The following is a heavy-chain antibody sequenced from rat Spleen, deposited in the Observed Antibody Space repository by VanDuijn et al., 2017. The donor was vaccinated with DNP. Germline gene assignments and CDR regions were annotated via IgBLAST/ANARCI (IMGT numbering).Heavy chain of an antibody. CDR1: GFTFSDYN. D-gene: IGHD1-2*01. V-gene: IGHV5-20*01. Sequence: EVRLVESGGGLVQPGRSLKLSCAASGFTFSDYNMAWVRQAPKKGLEWVASISHRGDIPNYRDSVKGRFIISRDNAENTVYLQMNSLRSEDTATYYCTTEGTIAAISNWFAYWGQGTLVTVSS. CDR3: TTEGTIAAISNWFAY. CDR2: ISHRGDIP. J-gene: IGHJ3*01.